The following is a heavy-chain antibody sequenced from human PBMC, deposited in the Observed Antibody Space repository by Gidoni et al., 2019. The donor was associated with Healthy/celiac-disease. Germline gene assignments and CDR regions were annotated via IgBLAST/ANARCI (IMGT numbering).Heavy chain of an antibody. V-gene: IGHV3-21*01. J-gene: IGHJ3*02. Sequence: EVQLVASGGGLVKPGGSLSLSCAASGFTFSSYSMNWVRQAPGKGLASVSSISSRKSYIYYADSVKGRFTISRDNAKNSLYMQMNSLRAEYTAVYYCARDLPVIVNGYDIRNDAVDIWGQGTMVTVSS. CDR2: ISSRKSYI. CDR3: ARDLPVIVNGYDIRNDAVDI. D-gene: IGHD3-9*01. CDR1: GFTFSSYS.